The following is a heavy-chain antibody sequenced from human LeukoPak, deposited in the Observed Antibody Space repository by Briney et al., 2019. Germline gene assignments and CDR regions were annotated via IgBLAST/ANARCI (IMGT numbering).Heavy chain of an antibody. CDR2: INPNSGGT. CDR1: GYTFTSYH. J-gene: IGHJ4*02. D-gene: IGHD1-26*01. V-gene: IGHV1-2*02. CDR3: ARSKSIVGAGGH. Sequence: ASVKVSCKASGYTFTSYHMYWVRQAPGQGLEWMGWINPNSGGTNYAQKFQGRVTMTRDTSISTAYMELSRLRSDDTAVYYCARSKSIVGAGGHWGQGTLVTVSS.